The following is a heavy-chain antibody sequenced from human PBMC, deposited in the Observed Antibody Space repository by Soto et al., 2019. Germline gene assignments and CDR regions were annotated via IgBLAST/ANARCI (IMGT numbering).Heavy chain of an antibody. CDR2: KTYDGSNK. V-gene: IGHV3-30-3*01. D-gene: IGHD1-26*01. J-gene: IGHJ4*02. Sequence: QVQLVESGGGVVQPGRSLRLSCAASGFMFSSYAMHWVRQAPGKGLEWVAVKTYDGSNKYYADSVKGRFTISRDNSKNTLYLQMNSLRAEDTAVYYCARAGGLLIDYWGQGPLVTVSS. CDR3: ARAGGLLIDY. CDR1: GFMFSSYA.